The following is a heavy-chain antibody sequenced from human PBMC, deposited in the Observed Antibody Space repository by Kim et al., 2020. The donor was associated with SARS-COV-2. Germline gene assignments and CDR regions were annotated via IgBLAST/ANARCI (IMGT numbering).Heavy chain of an antibody. CDR3: SSHQMYSSGWYVAFYY. CDR1: GGSLSSSSYY. D-gene: IGHD6-19*01. Sequence: SETLSLTCTVSGGSLSSSSYYWGWIRQPPGKGLEWIGTAYYIGNTYYNPSLKSRVTISVDTSKNQFSLKLVSVTAADTAVYYCSSHQMYSSGWYVAFYY. CDR2: AYYIGNT. J-gene: IGHJ6*01. V-gene: IGHV4-39*01.